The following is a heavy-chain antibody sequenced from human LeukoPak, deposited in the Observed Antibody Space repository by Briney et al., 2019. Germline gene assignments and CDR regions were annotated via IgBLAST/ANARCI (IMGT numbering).Heavy chain of an antibody. Sequence: GGSLRLSCAASGFTFSSYAMSWVRQAPGKGVEGVSAISGSGGSTYYADSVKGRFTISRDNSKNTLYLQMNGLRAEDTAVYYCASHGVVVVPAARFDPWGQGTLVTVSS. V-gene: IGHV3-23*01. CDR3: ASHGVVVVPAARFDP. D-gene: IGHD2-2*01. J-gene: IGHJ5*02. CDR2: ISGSGGST. CDR1: GFTFSSYA.